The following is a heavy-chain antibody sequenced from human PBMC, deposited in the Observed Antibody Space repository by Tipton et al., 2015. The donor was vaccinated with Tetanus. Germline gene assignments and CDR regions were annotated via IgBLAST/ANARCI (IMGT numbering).Heavy chain of an antibody. Sequence: GLVKPSETLSLTCSVSGGSVNSGTYYWSWIRQPPGKGLEWLGDIYYGGATQYNPSLESRVTISMDTSKNQVSLRLTSVTAADTAVYSGAGGLVRWYEPWGRGTLVSVSS. CDR3: AGGLVRWYEP. CDR2: IYYGGAT. V-gene: IGHV4-61*01. D-gene: IGHD3-10*01. J-gene: IGHJ5*02. CDR1: GGSVNSGTYY.